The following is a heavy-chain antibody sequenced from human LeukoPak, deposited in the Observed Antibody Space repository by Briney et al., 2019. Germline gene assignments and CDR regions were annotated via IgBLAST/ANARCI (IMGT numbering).Heavy chain of an antibody. CDR1: GFTFSSYG. CDR3: ARDYRSSSGWTVDY. D-gene: IGHD6-19*01. CDR2: IWYDGSNK. J-gene: IGHJ4*02. Sequence: GGSLRLSCAASGFTFSSYGMHWVRQAPGKGLEWVAVIWYDGSNKYYADSVKGRFTISRDNSKNTLYLQMNSLRAEDTAVYYCARDYRSSSGWTVDYWGQGTLVTVSS. V-gene: IGHV3-33*01.